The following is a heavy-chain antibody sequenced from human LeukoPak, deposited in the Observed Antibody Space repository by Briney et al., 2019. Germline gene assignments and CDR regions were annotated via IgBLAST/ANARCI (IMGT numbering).Heavy chain of an antibody. CDR2: ISSSGDSI. CDR3: VRGVVEMATIINYFDY. V-gene: IGHV3-23*01. Sequence: GGSLRLSCAASGFTVSHYAMSWVRQAPGKGLEWGSTISSSGDSIYYADSVKGRFTISRDNSKNTLYLQMNSLRAEDTAVYYCVRGVVEMATIINYFDYWGQGTLVTVSS. D-gene: IGHD5-24*01. CDR1: GFTVSHYA. J-gene: IGHJ4*02.